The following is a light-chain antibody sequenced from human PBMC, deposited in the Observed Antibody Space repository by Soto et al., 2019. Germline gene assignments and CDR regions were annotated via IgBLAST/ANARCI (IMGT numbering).Light chain of an antibody. CDR2: GVS. V-gene: IGKV3-20*01. J-gene: IGKJ1*01. Sequence: EIVLTQSPGTLSWFPGERATLSCRASQSVSSSYLAWYQQKPGQAPRLLIYGVSSRATGIPDRFSGSGSGTDFTLTISRLEPEDFAVDYCQQYETSLPWTFGQGTKVEIK. CDR1: QSVSSSY. CDR3: QQYETSLPWT.